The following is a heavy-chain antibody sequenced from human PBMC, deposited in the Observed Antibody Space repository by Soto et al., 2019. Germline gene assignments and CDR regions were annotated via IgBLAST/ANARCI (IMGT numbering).Heavy chain of an antibody. J-gene: IGHJ3*02. Sequence: EVQLLESGGGLVQPGGSLRLSCAASGFTFSSYAMSWVRQAPGKGLEWVSAISGSGGSTYYADSVKGRFTISRDNSKNTLYLQMNSLRAEDTAVYYCAKDIVVVVAADGGDAFDIWGQGTMVTVSS. V-gene: IGHV3-23*01. D-gene: IGHD2-15*01. CDR1: GFTFSSYA. CDR2: ISGSGGST. CDR3: AKDIVVVVAADGGDAFDI.